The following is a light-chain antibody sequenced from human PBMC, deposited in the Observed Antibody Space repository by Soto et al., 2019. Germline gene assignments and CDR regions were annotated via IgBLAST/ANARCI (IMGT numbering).Light chain of an antibody. CDR1: SSDVGAYDY. Sequence: QSALTQPPSASGSPGQSVTISCTGTSSDVGAYDYVSWYQQHPGKAPKLMIYEINKRPSGVPDRFSGSKSGNTAYLTVSGLQAEHEAEYYCSSFAGSNNFPYVFGTGTKVTVL. V-gene: IGLV2-8*01. CDR2: EIN. CDR3: SSFAGSNNFPYV. J-gene: IGLJ1*01.